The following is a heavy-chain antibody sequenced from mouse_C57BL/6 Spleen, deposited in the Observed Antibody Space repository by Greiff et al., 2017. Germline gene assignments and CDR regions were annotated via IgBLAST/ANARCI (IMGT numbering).Heavy chain of an antibody. D-gene: IGHD2-1*01. Sequence: EVQRVESGGGLVKPGGSLKLSCAASGFTFSDYGMHWVRQAPEKGLEWVAYISSGSSTIYYADTVKGRFTISRDNAKNTLFLQMTSLRSEDTAMYYCARPDGNHGGDYWGQGTSVTVSS. CDR2: ISSGSSTI. CDR1: GFTFSDYG. J-gene: IGHJ4*01. V-gene: IGHV5-17*01. CDR3: ARPDGNHGGDY.